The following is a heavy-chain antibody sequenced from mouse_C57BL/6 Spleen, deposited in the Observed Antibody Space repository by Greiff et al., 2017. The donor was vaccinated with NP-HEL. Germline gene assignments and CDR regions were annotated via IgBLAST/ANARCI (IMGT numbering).Heavy chain of an antibody. V-gene: IGHV1-64*01. CDR1: GYTFTSYW. Sequence: QVQLQQPGAELVKPGASVKLSCKASGYTFTSYWMHWVKQRPGQGLEWIGMIHPNSGSTNYNEKFKSKATLTVDKSSSTAYMQLSSLTSEDSAVYYCAREFYYGSGDAMDYWGQGTSVTVSS. D-gene: IGHD1-1*01. CDR3: AREFYYGSGDAMDY. J-gene: IGHJ4*01. CDR2: IHPNSGST.